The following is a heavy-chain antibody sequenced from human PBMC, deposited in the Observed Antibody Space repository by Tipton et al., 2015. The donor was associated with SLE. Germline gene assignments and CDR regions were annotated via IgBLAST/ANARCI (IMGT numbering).Heavy chain of an antibody. J-gene: IGHJ3*02. V-gene: IGHV3-53*01. CDR1: GFTVSSNY. D-gene: IGHD3-3*01. CDR2: IYSGGST. CDR3: ARGQIFGVVSRDDDAFDI. Sequence: SLRLSCAASGFTVSSNYMGWVRQAPGKGLEWVSVIYSGGSTYYADSVKGRFTISRDNAKNSLYLQMNSLRAEDTAVYYCARGQIFGVVSRDDDAFDIWGQGTMVTVSS.